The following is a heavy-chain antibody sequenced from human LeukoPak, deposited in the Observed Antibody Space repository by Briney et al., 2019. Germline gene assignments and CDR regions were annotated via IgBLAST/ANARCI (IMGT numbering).Heavy chain of an antibody. CDR2: ISWNSGSI. D-gene: IGHD3-22*01. V-gene: IGHV3-9*01. Sequence: PGRSLRLSCAASGFTFSSYAMHWVRQAPGKGLEWVSGISWNSGSIGYADSVKGRFTISRDNAKNSLYLQMNSLRAEDTALYYCAKDINADSSGYYVDYWGQGTLVTVSS. J-gene: IGHJ4*02. CDR3: AKDINADSSGYYVDY. CDR1: GFTFSSYA.